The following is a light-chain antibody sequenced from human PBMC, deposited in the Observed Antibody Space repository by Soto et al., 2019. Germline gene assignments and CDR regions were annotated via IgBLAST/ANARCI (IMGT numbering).Light chain of an antibody. J-gene: IGKJ1*01. CDR1: QSVSSNY. CDR2: GAS. V-gene: IGKV3-20*01. CDR3: QQYSSSPRT. Sequence: NVLTQSPGTLSFSRGEGATLSCRASQSVSSNYLAWYQQKTGQAPRLLIYGASSRATGIPDRFSGSGSGRDFVLTISRLEPEDFAVYYCQQYSSSPRTLGQGTKVDIK.